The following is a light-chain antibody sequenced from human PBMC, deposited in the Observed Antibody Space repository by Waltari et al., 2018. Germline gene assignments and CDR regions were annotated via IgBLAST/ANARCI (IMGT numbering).Light chain of an antibody. Sequence: SYVVTQSPSVSVAPGETARITCGGDNIGSKSVHWYQQRPGQAPVLVISYASDRPSGIPERFSGSNSGNTATLTISWVEADDEADYDCLVWHSTTDHHGVFGGGTKLTVL. V-gene: IGLV3-21*04. CDR1: NIGSKS. CDR3: LVWHSTTDHHGV. J-gene: IGLJ2*01. CDR2: YAS.